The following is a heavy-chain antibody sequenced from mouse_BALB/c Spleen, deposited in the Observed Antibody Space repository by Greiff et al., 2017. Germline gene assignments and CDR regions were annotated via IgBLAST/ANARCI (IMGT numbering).Heavy chain of an antibody. CDR3: TFYYGSPLDY. CDR1: GYSFTSYW. Sequence: EVQLQESGTVLARPGASVKMSCKASGYSFTSYWMHWVKQRPGQGLEWIGAIYPGNSDTSYNQKFKGKAKLTAVTSASTAYMELSSLTNEDSAVYYCTFYYGSPLDYWGQGTTLTVSS. V-gene: IGHV1-5*01. J-gene: IGHJ2*01. D-gene: IGHD1-1*01. CDR2: IYPGNSDT.